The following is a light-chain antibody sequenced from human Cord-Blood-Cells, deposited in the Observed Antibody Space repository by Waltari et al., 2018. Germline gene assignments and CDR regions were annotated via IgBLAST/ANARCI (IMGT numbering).Light chain of an antibody. Sequence: QSALTQPASVSGSPGQSITISCTGTRSDVGGYKYVTWYQQHPGKAPKLMIYDVSNRPSGVSNRFSGSKSGNTASLTISVLQAEDEADYYCSSYTSSSTLVFGGGTKLTVL. CDR2: DVS. J-gene: IGLJ2*01. CDR3: SSYTSSSTLV. V-gene: IGLV2-14*01. CDR1: RSDVGGYKY.